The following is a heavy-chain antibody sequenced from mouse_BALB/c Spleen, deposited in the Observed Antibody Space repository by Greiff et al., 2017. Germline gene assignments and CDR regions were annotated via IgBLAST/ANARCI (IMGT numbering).Heavy chain of an antibody. Sequence: EVKLMESGGGLVKPGGSLKLSCAASGFTFSSYAMSWVRQTPEKRLEWVASISSGGSTYYPDSVKGRFTISRDNARNILYLQMSSLRSEDTAMYYCARGGYYRNYFDYWGQGTTLTVSS. D-gene: IGHD2-3*01. J-gene: IGHJ2*01. CDR1: GFTFSSYA. CDR3: ARGGYYRNYFDY. CDR2: ISSGGST. V-gene: IGHV5-6-5*01.